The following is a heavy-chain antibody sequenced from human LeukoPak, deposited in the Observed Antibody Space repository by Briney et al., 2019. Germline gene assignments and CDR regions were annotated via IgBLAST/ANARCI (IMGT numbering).Heavy chain of an antibody. V-gene: IGHV3-23*01. CDR2: ISVTGNT. CDR3: ASLGYCSGGSCR. CDR1: GFTFSVYA. D-gene: IGHD2-15*01. Sequence: GGSLKLSCVASGFTFSVYAMNWVRQAPGKGLEWVSTISVTGNTYYADSVKGRFTISRDNSKNTLYLQMNSLRAEDTAVYYCASLGYCSGGSCRWGQGTLVTVSS. J-gene: IGHJ4*02.